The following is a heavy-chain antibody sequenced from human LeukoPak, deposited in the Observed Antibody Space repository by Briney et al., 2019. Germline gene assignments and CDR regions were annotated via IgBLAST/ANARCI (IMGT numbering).Heavy chain of an antibody. CDR1: GYSFTSYW. D-gene: IGHD2-8*01. J-gene: IGHJ6*03. CDR2: IYPDDSDT. CDR3: ARLAFCTNAVCFSNYYYSMDV. V-gene: IGHV5-51*01. Sequence: GESLKISCKGSGYSFTSYWIGWVRQMPGKGLEWMGIIYPDDSDTKYSPSFQGQVTFSADKSISTAYLQWSSLKASDTAMYYCARLAFCTNAVCFSNYYYSMDVWGRGTTVTVSS.